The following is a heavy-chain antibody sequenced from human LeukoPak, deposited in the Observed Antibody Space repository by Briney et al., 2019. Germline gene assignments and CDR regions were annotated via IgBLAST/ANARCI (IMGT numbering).Heavy chain of an antibody. CDR3: ARDLNRTPLGSN. D-gene: IGHD3-10*01. Sequence: KSSETLSLTCTVSGASISDYYWGWIRQPPGKGLEWIGYIYYSGITNSNPSLKSRVTVSVDTSKNQFSLKLSSVTAADTAVYYCARDLNRTPLGSNWGQGTLVTVSS. CDR1: GASISDYY. CDR2: IYYSGIT. V-gene: IGHV4-59*01. J-gene: IGHJ4*02.